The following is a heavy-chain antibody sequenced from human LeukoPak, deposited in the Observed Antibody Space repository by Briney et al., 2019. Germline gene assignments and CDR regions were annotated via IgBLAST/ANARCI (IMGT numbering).Heavy chain of an antibody. J-gene: IGHJ2*01. V-gene: IGHV3-21*01. CDR2: ISSSSSYI. CDR1: GFTFSSYS. CDR3: AKDERLVLYFDL. Sequence: GGSLRLSCAASGFTFSSYSVNWVRQAPGKGLEWVSSISSSSSYIYYADSVKGRFTISRDNAKNSLYLQMNSLRAEDTAVYYCAKDERLVLYFDLWGRGTLVTVSS. D-gene: IGHD6-19*01.